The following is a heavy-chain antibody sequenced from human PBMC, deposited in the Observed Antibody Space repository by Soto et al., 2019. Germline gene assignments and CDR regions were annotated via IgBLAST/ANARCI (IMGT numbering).Heavy chain of an antibody. J-gene: IGHJ4*02. CDR1: GFTFNIYW. V-gene: IGHV3-74*01. D-gene: IGHD1-1*01. Sequence: EVQLVESGGGLVQPGGSLRLSCVASGFTFNIYWMHWVRQAPGKGLEWVSRIDNDGSATTYADSVKGRFTISRDNAKNTLFLQMNTRRVDDTAVYSCASDNWNSYWCQGTLVTVS. CDR2: IDNDGSAT. CDR3: ASDNWNSY.